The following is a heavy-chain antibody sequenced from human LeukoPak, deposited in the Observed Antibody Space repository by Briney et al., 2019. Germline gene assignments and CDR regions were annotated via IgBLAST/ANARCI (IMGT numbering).Heavy chain of an antibody. Sequence: GGSLRLSCAASGFTVSSNYMSWGRQAPGKGLEWVSGISGSGDSTYYADSVKGRFTISRDNSKNMLYLQMNSLRAEDTAVYYCVKSPSRVRENVFDIWGQGTMVTVSS. J-gene: IGHJ3*02. CDR1: GFTVSSNY. CDR2: ISGSGDST. CDR3: VKSPSRVRENVFDI. V-gene: IGHV3-23*01. D-gene: IGHD3-10*01.